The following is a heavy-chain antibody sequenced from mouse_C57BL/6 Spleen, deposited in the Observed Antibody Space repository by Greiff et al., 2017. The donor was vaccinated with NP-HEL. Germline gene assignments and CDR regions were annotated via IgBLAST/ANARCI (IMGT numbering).Heavy chain of an antibody. CDR2: IWTGGGT. V-gene: IGHV2-9-1*01. Sequence: QVQLKESGPGLVAPSQSLSITCTVSGFSLTSYAISWVRQPPGKGLEWLGVIWTGGGTNYNSALNSRLSISKDNSKSQVFLKMNSLQTDDTARDYCARIGYYGDLYAMDYWGQGTSVTVSS. D-gene: IGHD2-3*01. CDR3: ARIGYYGDLYAMDY. J-gene: IGHJ4*01. CDR1: GFSLTSYA.